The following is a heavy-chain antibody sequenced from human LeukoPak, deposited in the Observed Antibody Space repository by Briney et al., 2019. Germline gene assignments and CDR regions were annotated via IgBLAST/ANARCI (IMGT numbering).Heavy chain of an antibody. CDR3: AKLKWELLGPLYYFDY. Sequence: PGGSLRLSCAASGFTFSTYGMHWVRQAPGKGLEWVAFIRYDGSNKYYADSVKGRFTISRDNSKNTLYLQMNSQRAEDTAVYYCAKLKWELLGPLYYFDYWGQGTLVTVSS. J-gene: IGHJ4*02. CDR1: GFTFSTYG. D-gene: IGHD1-26*01. V-gene: IGHV3-30*02. CDR2: IRYDGSNK.